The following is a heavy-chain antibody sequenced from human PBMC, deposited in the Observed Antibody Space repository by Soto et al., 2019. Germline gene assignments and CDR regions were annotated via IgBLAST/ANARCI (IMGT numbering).Heavy chain of an antibody. Sequence: PGGSLRLSFAASGFTFSSYGMHGVRQAPGKGLEWVAVISYDGSNKYYADSVKGRFTISRDNSKNTLYLQMNSLRAEDTAVYYCAKDSAQVVVVAAFDYWGQGT. CDR1: GFTFSSYG. J-gene: IGHJ4*02. D-gene: IGHD2-15*01. CDR3: AKDSAQVVVVAAFDY. CDR2: ISYDGSNK. V-gene: IGHV3-30*18.